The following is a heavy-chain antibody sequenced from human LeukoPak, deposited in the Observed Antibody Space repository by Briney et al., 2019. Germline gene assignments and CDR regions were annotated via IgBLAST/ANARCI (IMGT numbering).Heavy chain of an antibody. V-gene: IGHV4-34*01. Sequence: SETLSFTCAVYGGSFSGYYWSWIRQPPGKGLEWIGEINHSGSTNYNPSLKGRVTISVDTSKNQFSLKPSSVTAADTAVYYCASVYSYGPNYWGQGTLVTVSS. J-gene: IGHJ4*02. CDR2: INHSGST. D-gene: IGHD5-18*01. CDR1: GGSFSGYY. CDR3: ASVYSYGPNY.